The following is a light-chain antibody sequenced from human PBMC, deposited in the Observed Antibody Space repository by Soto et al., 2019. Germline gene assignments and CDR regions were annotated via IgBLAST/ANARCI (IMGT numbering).Light chain of an antibody. CDR1: QSVSTNY. Sequence: ENVMTQSPLALSFSPVERSTLSFMASQSVSTNYVAWYQQKPGQAPRLLIYGASSRASGIPDRFRGSGSGTDFTLTISRLEPEDFAVYYCQQYANSHGTFGQGTKVDIK. V-gene: IGKV3-20*01. J-gene: IGKJ1*01. CDR2: GAS. CDR3: QQYANSHGT.